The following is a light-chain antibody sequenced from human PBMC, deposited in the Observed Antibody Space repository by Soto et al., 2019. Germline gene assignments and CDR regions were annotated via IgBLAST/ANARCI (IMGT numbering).Light chain of an antibody. Sequence: DIQITRSPSTLSASVGDRITITFRASQSVSRRLAWFQQKPGKAPKLLIYDASSLESGVPSRFSGRGSGTEFTLTISSLQPDDCATYYCHTYNSYSLHTFGQGTKVDIK. V-gene: IGKV1-5*01. J-gene: IGKJ2*01. CDR2: DAS. CDR1: QSVSRR. CDR3: HTYNSYSLHT.